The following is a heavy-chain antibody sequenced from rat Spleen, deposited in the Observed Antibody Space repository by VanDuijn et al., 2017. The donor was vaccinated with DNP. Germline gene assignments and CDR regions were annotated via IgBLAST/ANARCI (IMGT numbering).Heavy chain of an antibody. D-gene: IGHD1-1*01. V-gene: IGHV5S10*01. CDR2: IIYDGTRT. J-gene: IGHJ2*01. CDR1: GFTFSDYN. Sequence: EVQLVESGGGLIQPGRSLKLSCTASGFTFSDYNMACVRQAPKQDLEWFDTIIYDGTRTYYRDSVKGRFHISRDNVKRILYLQMDSLRSEETATYYCATTFPYKDYFDYWGQGVMVTVSS. CDR3: ATTFPYKDYFDY.